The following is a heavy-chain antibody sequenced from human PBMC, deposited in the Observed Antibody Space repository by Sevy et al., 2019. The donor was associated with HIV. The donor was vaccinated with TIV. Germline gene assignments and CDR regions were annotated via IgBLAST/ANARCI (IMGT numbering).Heavy chain of an antibody. CDR2: IKQGGSEK. CDR3: AGDNGGYYKADTFDI. J-gene: IGHJ3*02. V-gene: IGHV3-7*01. D-gene: IGHD3-3*01. CDR1: GFTFSSHW. Sequence: GGSLRLSCAGSGFTFSSHWMSWVRQAPGKGLEWVANIKQGGSEKHYADSVKGRFTISRDDAKNELFLQMNSLSAEDTAFYYCAGDNGGYYKADTFDIWGQGTMVTVSS.